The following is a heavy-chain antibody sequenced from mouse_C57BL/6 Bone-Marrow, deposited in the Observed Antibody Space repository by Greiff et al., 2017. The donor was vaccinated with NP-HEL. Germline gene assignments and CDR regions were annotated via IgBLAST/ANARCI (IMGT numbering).Heavy chain of an antibody. CDR1: GYTFTSYG. J-gene: IGHJ3*01. Sequence: QVQLQQSGAELARPGASVQLSCKASGYTFTSYGISWVKQRTGQGLEWIGEIYPRSGNTYYNEKFKGKATLTADKSSSTAYMELRSLTSEDSAVYFCARRGYGNCAWCAYWGQGTLVTVSA. CDR3: ARRGYGNCAWCAY. D-gene: IGHD2-10*02. CDR2: IYPRSGNT. V-gene: IGHV1-81*01.